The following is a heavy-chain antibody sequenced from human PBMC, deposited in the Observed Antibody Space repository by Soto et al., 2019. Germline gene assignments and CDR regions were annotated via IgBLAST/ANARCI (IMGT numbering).Heavy chain of an antibody. V-gene: IGHV1-24*01. J-gene: IGHJ6*02. CDR3: TTRTFGFDG. CDR2: LNPEGEM. Sequence: SSVKVSCKVFGSTLSEFAMHWVRQAPGKGLEWMGGLNPEGEMVYAQKFQGRVTMTEDSSTDTAYMELRSLRSDDTAVFYCTTRTFGFDGWG. CDR1: GSTLSEFA. D-gene: IGHD1-7*01.